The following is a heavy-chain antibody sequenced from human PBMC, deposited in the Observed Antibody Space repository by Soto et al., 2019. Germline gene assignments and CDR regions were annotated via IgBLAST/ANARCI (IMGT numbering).Heavy chain of an antibody. J-gene: IGHJ3*02. CDR2: IYPGDSDT. CDR1: GYSFTSYW. V-gene: IGHV5-51*01. D-gene: IGHD1-7*01. Sequence: GESLKISCKGSGYSFTSYWIGWVRQMPGKGLEWMGIIYPGDSDTRYSPSFQGQVTISADKSISTAYLQWSSLKASDTPFFYCAKLQLKLLYKVFDIWGKGKMVTVSS. CDR3: AKLQLKLLYKVFDI.